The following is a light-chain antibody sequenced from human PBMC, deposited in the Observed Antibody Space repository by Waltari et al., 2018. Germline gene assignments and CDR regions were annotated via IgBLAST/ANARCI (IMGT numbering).Light chain of an antibody. V-gene: IGLV4-69*01. Sequence: QLVLTQSPSASASLGASVKLTCTLSSGHNNYAIAWHQQQPEKGPRFLMKVDNDGSRTKGDGIPGRFSGATSGAERYLTSSSLQSEDEADYYCQTWDSGIWVFGGGTKLTVL. CDR1: SGHNNYA. CDR3: QTWDSGIWV. CDR2: VDNDGSR. J-gene: IGLJ3*02.